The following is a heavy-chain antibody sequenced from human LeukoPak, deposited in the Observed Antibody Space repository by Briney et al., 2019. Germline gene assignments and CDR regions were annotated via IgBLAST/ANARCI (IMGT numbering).Heavy chain of an antibody. D-gene: IGHD3-3*01. CDR3: ARDLNYDFWSGNFDY. CDR2: ISYDGSNK. J-gene: IGHJ4*02. CDR1: GFTFSSYA. Sequence: PGRSLRLSCAASGFTFSSYAMHWVRQAPGKGLEWVAVISYDGSNKYYADSVKGRFTISRDNSKNTLYLQMNSLRAEDTAVYYCARDLNYDFWSGNFDYWGQGTLVTVSS. V-gene: IGHV3-30-3*01.